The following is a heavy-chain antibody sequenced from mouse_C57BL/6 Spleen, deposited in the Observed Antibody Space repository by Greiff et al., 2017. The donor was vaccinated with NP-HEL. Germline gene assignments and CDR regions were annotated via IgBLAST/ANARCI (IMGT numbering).Heavy chain of an antibody. CDR3: ARKAYYSIMDY. CDR1: GYTFTSYW. V-gene: IGHV1-50*01. J-gene: IGHJ4*01. CDR2: IDPSDSYT. Sequence: QVQLQQPGAELVKPGASVKLSCKASGYTFTSYWMQWVKQRPGQGLEWIGEIDPSDSYTNYNQKFKGKATLTVDTSSSTAYMQLSSLTSEDSAVYYCARKAYYSIMDYWGQGTSVTVSS. D-gene: IGHD2-5*01.